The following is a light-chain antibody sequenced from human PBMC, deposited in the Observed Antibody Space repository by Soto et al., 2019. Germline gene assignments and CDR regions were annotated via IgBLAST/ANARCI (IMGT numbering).Light chain of an antibody. J-gene: IGKJ4*01. CDR1: QGITSY. Sequence: IQVTQSPSSLSASVGDRVTITCRASQGITSYLAWYQQKPGKAPKLMIYAASALQTGVSSRFRCSGYVTDFALTIRNLQPEDFATYFCQQRYSYPLTFGGGPTVEF. V-gene: IGKV1-9*01. CDR3: QQRYSYPLT. CDR2: AAS.